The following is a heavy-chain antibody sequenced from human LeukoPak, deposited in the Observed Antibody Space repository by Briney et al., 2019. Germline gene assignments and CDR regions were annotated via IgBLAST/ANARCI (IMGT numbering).Heavy chain of an antibody. CDR3: ARDSSNNDAFQF. Sequence: GGSLRLSCAAPGFTFSSSNMNWVRQAPGKALEWVAYISSSSTISYADSVKGRFTISRDNAKNALYLQMNSLRDEDTAVYFCARDSSNNDAFQFWGQGTMVTVSS. CDR2: ISSSSTI. V-gene: IGHV3-48*02. CDR1: GFTFSSSN. D-gene: IGHD1/OR15-1a*01. J-gene: IGHJ3*01.